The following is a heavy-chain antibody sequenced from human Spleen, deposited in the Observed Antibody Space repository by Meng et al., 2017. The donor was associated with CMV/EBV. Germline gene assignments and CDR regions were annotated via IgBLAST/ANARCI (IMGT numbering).Heavy chain of an antibody. CDR1: GFTFDDYG. Sequence: GESLKISCAASGFTFDDYGMSWVRQAPGKGLEWVSGINWNGGSTGYADSVKGRFTISRDNAKNSLYLQMNSLRAEDTALYYCARGEYQLLYPEYNWFDPWGQGTLVTVSS. CDR2: INWNGGST. CDR3: ARGEYQLLYPEYNWFDP. V-gene: IGHV3-20*04. D-gene: IGHD2-2*02. J-gene: IGHJ5*02.